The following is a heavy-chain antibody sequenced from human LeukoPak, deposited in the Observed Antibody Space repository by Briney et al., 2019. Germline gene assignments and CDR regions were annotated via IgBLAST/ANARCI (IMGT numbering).Heavy chain of an antibody. CDR1: GGSLSSSSHY. CDR3: ARHESIVVVVAARGFDY. CDR2: IYYSGST. J-gene: IGHJ4*02. Sequence: SETLSLTCTVSGGSLSSSSHYWGWIRQPPGKGLEWIGRIYYSGSTSYNPSLKSRVTISVDTSKNQFSLKLSSVTAADTAVYYCARHESIVVVVAARGFDYWGQGTLVTVSS. V-gene: IGHV4-39*01. D-gene: IGHD2-15*01.